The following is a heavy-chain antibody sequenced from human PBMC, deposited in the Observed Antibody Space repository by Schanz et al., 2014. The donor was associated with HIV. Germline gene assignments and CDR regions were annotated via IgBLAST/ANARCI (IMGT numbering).Heavy chain of an antibody. Sequence: VQLVESGGGVVQPGRSLRLSCAASGFTFSNYAMSWVRQAPGKGLEWVSAISSSGSSTYYADSVKGRLTISRDNSKNTLYLQMDSLRAEDTATYFCAKLAVRSDYNGRDYWGQGTLVIVSS. CDR1: GFTFSNYA. CDR2: ISSSGSST. CDR3: AKLAVRSDYNGRDY. V-gene: IGHV3-23*04. D-gene: IGHD3-16*01. J-gene: IGHJ4*02.